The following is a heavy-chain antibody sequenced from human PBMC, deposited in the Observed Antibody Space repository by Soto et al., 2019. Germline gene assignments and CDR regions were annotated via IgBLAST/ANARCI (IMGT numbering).Heavy chain of an antibody. Sequence: VQFVESGGGVVPPGRSLRLSCAASGFIFSSFAMHWVRQVPGKGLEWVAFISYDGAKKEYSDSVKGRFTISRDNSRNTLYLQMNSLRVEDAAVYYGARQITFGAVIVPFDYWGQGTLVTVSS. V-gene: IGHV3-30-3*01. CDR1: GFIFSSFA. CDR2: ISYDGAKK. CDR3: ARQITFGAVIVPFDY. D-gene: IGHD3-16*02. J-gene: IGHJ4*02.